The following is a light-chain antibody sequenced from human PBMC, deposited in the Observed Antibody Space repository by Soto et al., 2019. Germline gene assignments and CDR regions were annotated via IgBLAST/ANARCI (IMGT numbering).Light chain of an antibody. Sequence: DIELTQSPSTLSASIGDRGTITCRASQTISDWLAWHQQKPGKAPKRLIYKASSSESGVPSRLSGGGSGTEFTLTIRSLQPDDSATYYCLQYETYWTFGQGTKVDIK. CDR3: LQYETYWT. V-gene: IGKV1-5*03. CDR2: KAS. CDR1: QTISDW. J-gene: IGKJ1*01.